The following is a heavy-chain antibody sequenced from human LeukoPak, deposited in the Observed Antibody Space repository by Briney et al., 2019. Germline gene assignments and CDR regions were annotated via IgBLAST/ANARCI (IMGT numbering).Heavy chain of an antibody. Sequence: GGSLRLSCAASGFTFSSYSMNWVRQAPGKGLEWVSSISSSSSYIYYADSVKGRFTISRDNAKNSLYLQMNSLRAEDTAVYYCARALRLPHSSSSYCFDYWGQGTVVTVSS. CDR1: GFTFSSYS. D-gene: IGHD6-13*01. J-gene: IGHJ4*02. CDR3: ARALRLPHSSSSYCFDY. V-gene: IGHV3-21*01. CDR2: ISSSSSYI.